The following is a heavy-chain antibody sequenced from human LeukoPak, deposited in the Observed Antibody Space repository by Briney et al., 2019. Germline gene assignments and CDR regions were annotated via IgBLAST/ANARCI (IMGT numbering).Heavy chain of an antibody. V-gene: IGHV4-39*01. CDR3: ARMIGDDAFDI. J-gene: IGHJ3*02. D-gene: IGHD3-22*01. CDR1: GGSISSSSYY. Sequence: SETLSLTCTVSGGSISSSSYYWDWIRQPPGKGLEWIGTIYYSGTTYYNPSLKSRVTISVDTSRNQFSLKLSSVTAADTAVYYCARMIGDDAFDIWGQGTMVTVSS. CDR2: IYYSGTT.